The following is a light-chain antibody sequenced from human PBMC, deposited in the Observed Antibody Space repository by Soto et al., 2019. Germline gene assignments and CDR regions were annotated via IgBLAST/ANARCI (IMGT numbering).Light chain of an antibody. V-gene: IGKV3-20*01. CDR3: QQYGSSPYT. CDR2: GAS. CDR1: QSISSTY. J-gene: IGKJ2*01. Sequence: EIVLTQSPGTLSLSPGERATLSCRASQSISSTYLAWYQQNPGQAPRLLIYGASSRATVIPDRFSGSGSGTDFTLTISRLEPEDFAVYYCQQYGSSPYTFGQGTKLEIK.